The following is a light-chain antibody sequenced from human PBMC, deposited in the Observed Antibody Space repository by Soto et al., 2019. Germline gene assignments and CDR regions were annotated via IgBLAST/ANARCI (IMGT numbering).Light chain of an antibody. J-gene: IGKJ4*01. V-gene: IGKV1-9*01. CDR2: AAS. CDR3: QQLNSYPLT. CDR1: QGISSY. Sequence: IQFTQXXXXLXSXXGXRVTIXXRASQGISSYLAWYQQKPGKAPKLLIYAASTLQSGVPSRFSGSGSGTEFTLTISSLQPEDFATYYCQQLNSYPLTFGGGTKVDIK.